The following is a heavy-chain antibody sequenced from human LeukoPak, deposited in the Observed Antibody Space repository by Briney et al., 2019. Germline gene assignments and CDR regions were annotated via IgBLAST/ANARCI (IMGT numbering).Heavy chain of an antibody. D-gene: IGHD4-17*01. J-gene: IGHJ4*02. CDR1: GGSISSGGYY. CDR2: IDYSGST. V-gene: IGHV4-31*03. Sequence: SETLSLTCTVSGGSISSGGYYWSWIRQHPGKGPEWIGYIDYSGSTFYNPSLKSRVTISVDTSKNQFSLKLNSVTAADTAVCYCARDEVTTKGFDYWGQGTLVTVSS. CDR3: ARDEVTTKGFDY.